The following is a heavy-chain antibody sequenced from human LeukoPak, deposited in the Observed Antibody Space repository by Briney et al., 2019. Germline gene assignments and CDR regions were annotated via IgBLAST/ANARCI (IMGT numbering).Heavy chain of an antibody. J-gene: IGHJ3*02. V-gene: IGHV1-24*01. D-gene: IGHD6-19*01. CDR2: FGPEDGET. CDR3: ATVMAVAGTARPLPRI. Sequence: ASVKVSCKVSGYTLTELSMHWVRQAPGKGLEWMGGFGPEDGETIYAQKSQGRVTMTEDTSTDTAYMELSSLRSEDTAVYYCATVMAVAGTARPLPRIWGQETMVTVSS. CDR1: GYTLTELS.